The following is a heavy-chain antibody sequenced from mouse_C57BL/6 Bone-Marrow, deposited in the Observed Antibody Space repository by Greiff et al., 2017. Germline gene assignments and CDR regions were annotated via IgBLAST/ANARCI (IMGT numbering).Heavy chain of an antibody. V-gene: IGHV1-64*01. CDR2: IHPNSGST. CDR1: GYTFTSYW. CDR3: ARKGDLRRAYYAMDY. Sequence: QVQLQQPGAELVKPGASVKLSCKASGYTFTSYWMHWVKQRPGQGLEWIGMIHPNSGSTNYNEKFKSKATLTVDKSSSTAYMQLSSLTSEDSAVYYCARKGDLRRAYYAMDYWGQGTSVTVSS. D-gene: IGHD2-12*01. J-gene: IGHJ4*01.